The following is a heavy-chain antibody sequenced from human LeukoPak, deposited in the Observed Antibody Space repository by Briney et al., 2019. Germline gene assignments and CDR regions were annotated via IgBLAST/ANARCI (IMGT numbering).Heavy chain of an antibody. CDR2: IIPIFGTA. J-gene: IGHJ6*03. CDR1: GGTFSSYA. Sequence: ASVKVSCKASGGTFSSYAISWVRQAPGQGLEWMGGIIPIFGTANYAQKFQGRVTITADESTSTAYMELSSLRSEDTAVYYCARGATVTNYYYYYYMDVWGKGTTVTVSS. D-gene: IGHD4-11*01. V-gene: IGHV1-69*13. CDR3: ARGATVTNYYYYYYMDV.